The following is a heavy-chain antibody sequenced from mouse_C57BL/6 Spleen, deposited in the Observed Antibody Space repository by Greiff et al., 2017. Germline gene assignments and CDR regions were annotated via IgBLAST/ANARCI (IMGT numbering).Heavy chain of an antibody. J-gene: IGHJ3*01. Sequence: VQLKESGEGLVKPGGSLKLSCAASGFTFSSYAMSWVRQTPEKRLEWVAYISSGGDYIYYADTVKGRFTISRDNARNTLYLQMSSLKSEDTAMYYCTRDYDGYYGFAYWGQGTLVTVSA. D-gene: IGHD2-3*01. CDR3: TRDYDGYYGFAY. CDR2: ISSGGDYI. CDR1: GFTFSSYA. V-gene: IGHV5-9-1*02.